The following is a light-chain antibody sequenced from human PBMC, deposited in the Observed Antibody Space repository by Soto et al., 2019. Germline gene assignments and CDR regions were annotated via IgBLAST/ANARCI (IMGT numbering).Light chain of an antibody. V-gene: IGKV1-12*01. J-gene: IGKJ1*01. Sequence: DIQMTQSPSSVSASVGDRLTITCRASQAIDSWLAWYQQKPGEAPKLLIFTGSLLHSGVPPRFSGSGSGTDFTLTISSLQPEDFATYYCQQTLSFPPTFGQGTKVDIK. CDR1: QAIDSW. CDR2: TGS. CDR3: QQTLSFPPT.